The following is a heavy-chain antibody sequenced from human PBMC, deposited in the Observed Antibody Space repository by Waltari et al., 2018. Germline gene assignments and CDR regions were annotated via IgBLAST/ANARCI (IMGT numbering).Heavy chain of an antibody. Sequence: QLQLQESGPGLVEPSETLSLTCTVSGDSISGSNYYWGWIRQPPGKGLEWIGSIYSGGSSYYNPYLKSRVTISVDTSKNQFSLKLNSVTAADAAVYFCARDRPGTISSFDPWGQGTLVTVSS. D-gene: IGHD6-6*01. V-gene: IGHV4-39*07. CDR2: IYSGGSS. CDR1: GDSISGSNYY. J-gene: IGHJ5*02. CDR3: ARDRPGTISSFDP.